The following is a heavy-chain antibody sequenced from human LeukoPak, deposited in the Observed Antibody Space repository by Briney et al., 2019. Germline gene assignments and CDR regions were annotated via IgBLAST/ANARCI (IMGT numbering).Heavy chain of an antibody. CDR1: GFPSSSYA. D-gene: IGHD4-17*01. Sequence: GGSLSLSCAASGFPSSSYAMSWVRQATGEGLEWVSASSGSGGSTYYADSVKGRFTISRDNSKHTLYLQMNSLRAEDTAVYYCAKAEFGDYLFDYWGQGTLVTVSS. CDR3: AKAEFGDYLFDY. V-gene: IGHV3-23*01. CDR2: SSGSGGST. J-gene: IGHJ4*02.